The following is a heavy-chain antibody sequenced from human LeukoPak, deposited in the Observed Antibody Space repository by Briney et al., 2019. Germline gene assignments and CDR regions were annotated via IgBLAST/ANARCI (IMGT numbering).Heavy chain of an antibody. CDR2: INPSGGST. CDR1: GYTFTSYY. Sequence: ASVKVSCKASGYTFTSYYMHWVRQAPGQGLEWMGIINPSGGSTNYAQKFQGRVTMTRDTSISTAYMELSRLTSDDTAVYYCARGYCSGGSCYSYYYYNYMDVWGKGTTVTVSS. J-gene: IGHJ6*03. CDR3: ARGYCSGGSCYSYYYYNYMDV. D-gene: IGHD2-15*01. V-gene: IGHV1-46*01.